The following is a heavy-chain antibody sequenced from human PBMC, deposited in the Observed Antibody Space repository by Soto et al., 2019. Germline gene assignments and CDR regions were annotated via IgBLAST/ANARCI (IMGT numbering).Heavy chain of an antibody. D-gene: IGHD3-22*01. CDR3: ARRYYYDSSGYPYYYYYGMDV. Sequence: SVKVSCKASGGTFSSYAISWVRQAPGQGLEWMGGIIPIFGTANYAQKFQGRVTITADESTSTAYMELSSLRSEDTAVYYCARRYYYDSSGYPYYYYYGMDVWGQGTTITVSS. V-gene: IGHV1-69*13. CDR1: GGTFSSYA. J-gene: IGHJ6*02. CDR2: IIPIFGTA.